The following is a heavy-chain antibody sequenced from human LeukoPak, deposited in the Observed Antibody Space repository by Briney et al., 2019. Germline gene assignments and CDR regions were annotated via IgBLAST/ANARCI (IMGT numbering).Heavy chain of an antibody. CDR2: ISGSGGST. V-gene: IGHV3-23*01. CDR1: GFTFSSYA. J-gene: IGHJ4*02. CDR3: AKAVTPSPYYFDY. D-gene: IGHD4-17*01. Sequence: GGSLRLSCAASGFTFSSYAMSWVRQAPGKGLEWVSAISGSGGSTYYADSVKGQFTISRDNSKNTLYLQMNSLRAEDTAVYYCAKAVTPSPYYFDYWGQGTLVTVSS.